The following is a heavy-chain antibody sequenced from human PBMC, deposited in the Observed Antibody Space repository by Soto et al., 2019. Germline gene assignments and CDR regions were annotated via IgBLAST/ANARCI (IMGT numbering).Heavy chain of an antibody. CDR1: GFTFSNYG. D-gene: IGHD2-2*01. Sequence: QVQLVESGGGVVQPGRSLRLSCAASGFTFSNYGMHWVRQAPGKGLEWVAVISYDGGNKYYGDSVKCRFTIARDNPKNTLYRQMNSLRPEYTAVYDCAKVTGYCSSSSCSREYYYYYGLDVWVQVSTVTVAS. CDR3: AKVTGYCSSSSCSREYYYYYGLDV. J-gene: IGHJ6*02. V-gene: IGHV3-30*18. CDR2: ISYDGGNK.